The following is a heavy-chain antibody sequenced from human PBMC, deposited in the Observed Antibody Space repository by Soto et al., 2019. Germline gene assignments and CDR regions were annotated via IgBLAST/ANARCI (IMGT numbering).Heavy chain of an antibody. CDR3: GIDLTSNANCIDP. D-gene: IGHD2-2*01. Sequence: QVQLQESGPGLVKPSQTLSLTCSVSGDYIHVGGYYWTWIRQRPGKGLEWMGYIYYTGKTYYNPSLESRLTISVDRSHNQFSLRLTSVTAADTAVYFCGIDLTSNANCIDPWGQGTLVTVSS. CDR1: GDYIHVGGYY. V-gene: IGHV4-30-4*01. J-gene: IGHJ5*02. CDR2: IYYTGKT.